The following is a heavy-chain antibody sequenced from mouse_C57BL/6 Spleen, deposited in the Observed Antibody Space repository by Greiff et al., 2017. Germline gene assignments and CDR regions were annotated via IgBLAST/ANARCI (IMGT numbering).Heavy chain of an antibody. Sequence: QVQLKESGAELVRPGASVTLSCKASGYTFTDYEMHWVKQTPVHGLEWIGAIDPETGGTAYNQKFKGKAILTADKSSSTAYMELRSLTSEDSAVYYCTREGTGTGGAMDYWGQGTSVTVSS. D-gene: IGHD4-1*01. J-gene: IGHJ4*01. V-gene: IGHV1-15*01. CDR1: GYTFTDYE. CDR3: TREGTGTGGAMDY. CDR2: IDPETGGT.